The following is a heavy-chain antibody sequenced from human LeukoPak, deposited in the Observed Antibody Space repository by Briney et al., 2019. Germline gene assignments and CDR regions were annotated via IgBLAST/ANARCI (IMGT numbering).Heavy chain of an antibody. CDR2: IYYSGST. J-gene: IGHJ3*02. CDR3: ARDAEYYYDSSGSHSDAFDI. D-gene: IGHD3-22*01. CDR1: GGSISSSSYY. V-gene: IGHV4-39*07. Sequence: SETLSLTCTVSGGSISSSSYYWGWIRQPPGKGLEWIGSIYYSGSTYYNPSLKSRVTISVDTSKNQFSLKLSSVTAADTAVYYCARDAEYYYDSSGSHSDAFDIWGQGTMVTVSS.